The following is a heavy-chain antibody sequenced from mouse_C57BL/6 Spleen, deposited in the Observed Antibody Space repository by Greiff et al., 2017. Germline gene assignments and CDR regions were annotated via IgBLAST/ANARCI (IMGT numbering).Heavy chain of an antibody. Sequence: QVQLQQPGAELVMPGASVKLSCKASGYTFTSYWMHWVKQRPGQGLEWIGEIDPSDSYTNSNQKFKGKSTLTVDKSSSAAYMQLSSLTSEDSAVYYCARVGYITTVVYYDYWGQGTTLTVSS. V-gene: IGHV1-69*01. J-gene: IGHJ2*01. CDR2: IDPSDSYT. D-gene: IGHD1-1*01. CDR3: ARVGYITTVVYYDY. CDR1: GYTFTSYW.